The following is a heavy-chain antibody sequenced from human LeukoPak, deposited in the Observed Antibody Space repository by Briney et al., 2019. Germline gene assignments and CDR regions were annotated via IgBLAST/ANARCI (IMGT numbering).Heavy chain of an antibody. Sequence: SETLSLTCNVSGDSISSYYWSWIRQPPGQGLEWIGHIYYSGSTNYNPSLKSRVTIPVDTSKSQFSLKLISVTAADTAFYYCARHTTMAHFDYWGQGTLVTVSS. CDR2: IYYSGST. V-gene: IGHV4-59*08. CDR1: GDSISSYY. J-gene: IGHJ4*02. D-gene: IGHD5-18*01. CDR3: ARHTTMAHFDY.